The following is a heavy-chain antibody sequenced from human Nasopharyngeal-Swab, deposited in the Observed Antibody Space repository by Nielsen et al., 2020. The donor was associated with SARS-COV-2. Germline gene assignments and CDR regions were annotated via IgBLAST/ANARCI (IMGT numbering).Heavy chain of an antibody. CDR1: GGSISSGGYY. Sequence: SETLSLTCTVSGGSISSGGYYWSWIRQHPGKGLEWIGYIYYSGSTYYNPSLKSRVTISVDTSKNQFSLKLSSVTAADTAVYYCARAPIVAVITHFDYWGQGTLVTVSS. CDR2: IYYSGST. J-gene: IGHJ4*02. D-gene: IGHD3-22*01. V-gene: IGHV4-31*03. CDR3: ARAPIVAVITHFDY.